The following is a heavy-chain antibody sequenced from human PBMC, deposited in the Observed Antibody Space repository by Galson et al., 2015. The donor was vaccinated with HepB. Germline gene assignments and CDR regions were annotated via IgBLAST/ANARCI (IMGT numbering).Heavy chain of an antibody. Sequence: SLRLSCAACGFTFRSYSMNWVRQAPGKGLEWVSSISTSGSFIYYGASVKGRFTMFRDNAKNSLFLQMIVLRAEDTAVYYCARTSGYSRSLGDAFEIWGQGTMVTVSS. CDR2: ISTSGSFI. D-gene: IGHD6-13*01. CDR3: ARTSGYSRSLGDAFEI. J-gene: IGHJ3*02. V-gene: IGHV3-21*01. CDR1: GFTFRSYS.